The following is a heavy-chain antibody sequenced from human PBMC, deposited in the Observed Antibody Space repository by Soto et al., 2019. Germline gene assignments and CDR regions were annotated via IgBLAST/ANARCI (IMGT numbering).Heavy chain of an antibody. J-gene: IGHJ4*02. CDR1: GGSISSGDYY. Sequence: QVQLQESGPGLVKPSQTLSLTCTVSGGSISSGDYYWSWIRQPPGKGLEWIGDIYYSGSTYYNPSLKSRVTISVDTSKNQFSLKLSSVTAADTAVYYCARADIRTYYDFWSGYSFDYWGQGTLVTVSS. CDR3: ARADIRTYYDFWSGYSFDY. V-gene: IGHV4-30-4*01. D-gene: IGHD3-3*01. CDR2: IYYSGST.